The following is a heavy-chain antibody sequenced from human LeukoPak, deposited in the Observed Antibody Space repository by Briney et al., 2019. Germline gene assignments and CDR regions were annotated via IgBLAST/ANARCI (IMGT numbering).Heavy chain of an antibody. D-gene: IGHD4-17*01. CDR3: AKEYGETNWFDP. CDR1: GFIFSSYG. Sequence: PGGSLRLSCAASGFIFSSYGMHWVRQAPGKGLEWVAFIRYDGGNKYYADSVKGRFTISRDNSKNTLYLQMNSLRAEDTAVYYCAKEYGETNWFDPWGQGTLVTVSS. CDR2: IRYDGGNK. J-gene: IGHJ5*02. V-gene: IGHV3-30*02.